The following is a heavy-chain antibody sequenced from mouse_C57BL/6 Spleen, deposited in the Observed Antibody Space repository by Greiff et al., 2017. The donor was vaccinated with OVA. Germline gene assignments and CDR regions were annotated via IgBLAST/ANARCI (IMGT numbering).Heavy chain of an antibody. CDR3: ATYGNYVE. V-gene: IGHV5-17*01. J-gene: IGHJ3*02. CDR2: ISSGSSTI. CDR1: GFTFSDYG. Sequence: EVKLVESGGGLVKPGGSLKLSCAASGFTFSDYGMHWVRQAPEKGLEWVAYISSGSSTIYYADTVKGRFTISRDNAKNTLFLHMTSLRSEDTAMYYCATYGNYVEWGQGTLVTVSA. D-gene: IGHD2-1*01.